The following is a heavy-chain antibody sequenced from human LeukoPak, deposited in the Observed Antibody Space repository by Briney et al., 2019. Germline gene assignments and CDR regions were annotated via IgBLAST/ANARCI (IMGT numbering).Heavy chain of an antibody. CDR2: ISSSGSTI. CDR3: VNYDTTTGQSDY. CDR1: GFTFSSYE. J-gene: IGHJ4*02. D-gene: IGHD1-26*01. Sequence: GGSLRLSCAASGFTFSSYEMNWVRQAPGKGLEWVSYISSSGSTIYYADSVKGRFTISRDNAENSLFLQMNNLRAEDTAIYYCVNYDTTTGQSDYWGQGTLVTVSS. V-gene: IGHV3-48*03.